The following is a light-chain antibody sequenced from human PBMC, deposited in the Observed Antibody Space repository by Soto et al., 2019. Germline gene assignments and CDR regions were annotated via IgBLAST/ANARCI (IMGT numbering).Light chain of an antibody. CDR3: CSYAGSYTPVV. CDR2: DVS. CDR1: SSGVGGYNY. V-gene: IGLV2-11*01. J-gene: IGLJ2*01. Sequence: QSALTQPRSGSGSPGQSVTISCTGTSSGVGGYNYVSWYQQHPGKAPKLMIYDVSKRPSGVPDRFSGSKSGNTASLTISGLQAEDAADYYCCSYAGSYTPVVFGGGTTLT.